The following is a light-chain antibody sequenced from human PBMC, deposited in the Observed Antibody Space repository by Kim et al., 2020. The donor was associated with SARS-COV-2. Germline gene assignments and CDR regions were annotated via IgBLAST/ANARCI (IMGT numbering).Light chain of an antibody. CDR2: YDS. V-gene: IGLV3-21*04. CDR1: NIGSKS. Sequence: PGKTARINCGGNNIGSKSVHWYQQKPGQAPVLVIYYDSDRPSGIPERFSGSNSGNTATLTISRVEAGDEADYYCQVWDSSSDHSWVFGGGTKLTVL. J-gene: IGLJ3*02. CDR3: QVWDSSSDHSWV.